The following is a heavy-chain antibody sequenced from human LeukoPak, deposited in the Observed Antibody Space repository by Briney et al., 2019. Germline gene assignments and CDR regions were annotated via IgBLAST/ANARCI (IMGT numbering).Heavy chain of an antibody. CDR1: GGSISSYY. Sequence: PSETLSLTCTVSGGSISSYYWSWIRQPPGKGLEWIGYIYYSGSTNYNPSLKSRVTISVDTSKNQFSLKLSSVTAADTAVYYCARGKPDRGVFDIWGQGTMVTVSS. CDR3: ARGKPDRGVFDI. CDR2: IYYSGST. J-gene: IGHJ3*02. D-gene: IGHD1-14*01. V-gene: IGHV4-59*01.